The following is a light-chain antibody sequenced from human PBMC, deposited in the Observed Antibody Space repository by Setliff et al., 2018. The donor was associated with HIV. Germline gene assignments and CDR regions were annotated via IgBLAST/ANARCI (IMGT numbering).Light chain of an antibody. V-gene: IGLV2-14*03. CDR2: DVS. CDR1: NSDVGGFDY. Sequence: QSVLCQPASMSGSPGQSITISCSGSNSDVGGFDYVAWYQQHPGKAPKLMIYDVSNRPSGVSNRFSGSKSGNTASLTISGLQAEDEADYYCSSYTSSSSYVFGTGTKVTVL. CDR3: SSYTSSSSYV. J-gene: IGLJ1*01.